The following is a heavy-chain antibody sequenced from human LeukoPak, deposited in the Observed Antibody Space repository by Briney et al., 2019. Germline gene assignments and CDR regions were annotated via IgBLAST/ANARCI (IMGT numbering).Heavy chain of an antibody. CDR3: ARHGRYCSSTSCYTY. CDR2: ISSSSSTI. CDR1: GFTFSSYS. D-gene: IGHD2-2*02. J-gene: IGHJ4*02. V-gene: IGHV3-48*01. Sequence: GGSLRLSCAASGFTFSSYSMNWVRQAPGKGLEWVSYISSSSSTIYYADSVKGRFTISRDNAKNSLYLQMNSQRAEDTAVYYCARHGRYCSSTSCYTYWGQGTLVTVSS.